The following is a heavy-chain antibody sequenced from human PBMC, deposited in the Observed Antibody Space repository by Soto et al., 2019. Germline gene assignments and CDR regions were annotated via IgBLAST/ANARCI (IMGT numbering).Heavy chain of an antibody. Sequence: GGSLRLSCAASGFTFSSYGMHWVRQAPGKGLEWVAVISYDGSNKYYADSVKGRFTISRDNSKNTLYLQMNSLRAEDTAVYYCAKDKVAVAGRGYYYYGMDVWGQGTTVTVSS. D-gene: IGHD6-19*01. J-gene: IGHJ6*02. CDR1: GFTFSSYG. V-gene: IGHV3-30*18. CDR3: AKDKVAVAGRGYYYYGMDV. CDR2: ISYDGSNK.